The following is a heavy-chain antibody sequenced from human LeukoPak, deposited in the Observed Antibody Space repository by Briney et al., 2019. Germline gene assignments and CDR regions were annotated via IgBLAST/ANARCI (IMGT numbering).Heavy chain of an antibody. CDR3: TRDPLRYLRVGHYDY. J-gene: IGHJ4*02. CDR2: IDYDSSHI. Sequence: PGGSLRLSCAASGFTFSTSAMNWVRQAPGKGLEWVSSIDYDSSHIYYAASVRGQFTISRDNARDSVYLQMDSLRVEDTAVYYCTRDPLRYLRVGHYDYWGQGTLVAVSS. V-gene: IGHV3-21*01. D-gene: IGHD3-9*01. CDR1: GFTFSTSA.